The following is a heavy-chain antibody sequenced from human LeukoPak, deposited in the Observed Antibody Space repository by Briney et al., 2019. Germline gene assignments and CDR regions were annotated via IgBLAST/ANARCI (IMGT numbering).Heavy chain of an antibody. V-gene: IGHV3-33*01. J-gene: IGHJ4*02. CDR1: GFTFSSYG. Sequence: PGGSLRLSCAASGFTFSSYGIPWVRQAPGKGLEWVAVIWYDGSNKHYADSVKGRFTISRDNSKNTLYLQMTSLRAEDTAVYYCARDRDGSGFPDYWGQGTLVTVSS. D-gene: IGHD3-10*01. CDR2: IWYDGSNK. CDR3: ARDRDGSGFPDY.